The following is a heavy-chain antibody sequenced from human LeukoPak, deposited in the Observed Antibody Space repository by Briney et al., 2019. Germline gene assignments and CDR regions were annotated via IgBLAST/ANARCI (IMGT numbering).Heavy chain of an antibody. CDR1: AGSFGGYY. CDR3: ARQVGTIFGVVTYNWFDP. CDR2: INHSGST. V-gene: IGHV4-34*01. J-gene: IGHJ5*02. D-gene: IGHD3-3*01. Sequence: SETLSLTCAVHAGSFGGYYWSWIRQPPGKGLEWIGEINHSGSTNYNPSLKSRVTISVDTSKNQFSLKLSSVTAADTAVYYCARQVGTIFGVVTYNWFDPWGQGTLVTVSS.